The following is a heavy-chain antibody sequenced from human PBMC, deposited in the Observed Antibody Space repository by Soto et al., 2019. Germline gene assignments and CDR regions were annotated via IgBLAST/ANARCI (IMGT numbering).Heavy chain of an antibody. J-gene: IGHJ4*02. D-gene: IGHD2-2*01. Sequence: SETLSLTCAVSGGSFSGYSWSWILQPPWKGLEWIGQINFSGDTNYNPSLKSRLTISVDTSKNQFSLKLSSVTAADTAVYYCASEIRSHIVVVPAGPFDYWGQGTLVTVSS. CDR1: GGSFSGYS. V-gene: IGHV4-34*09. CDR3: ASEIRSHIVVVPAGPFDY. CDR2: INFSGDT.